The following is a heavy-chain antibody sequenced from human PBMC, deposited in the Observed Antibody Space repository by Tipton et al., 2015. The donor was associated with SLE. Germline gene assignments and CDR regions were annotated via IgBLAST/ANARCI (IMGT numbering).Heavy chain of an antibody. Sequence: TLSLTCTVSGGSISSYYWSWIRQPPGKGLEWIGYIYYIGSTNYNPSLKSRVTISVDTSKNQFSLKLSSVTAADTAVYYCARAPQGIFDYWGQGTLVSVSS. CDR3: ARAPQGIFDY. D-gene: IGHD2-15*01. J-gene: IGHJ4*02. V-gene: IGHV4-59*01. CDR1: GGSISSYY. CDR2: IYYIGST.